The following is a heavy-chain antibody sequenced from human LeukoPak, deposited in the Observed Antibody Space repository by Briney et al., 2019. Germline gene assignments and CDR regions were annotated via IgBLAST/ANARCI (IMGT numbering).Heavy chain of an antibody. CDR1: GFTFTSYW. V-gene: IGHV3-7*01. CDR2: INPDGSQT. J-gene: IGHJ5*02. Sequence: GGSLRLSCAASGFTFTSYWMNWVRQAPGKGLEWVALINPDGSQTNYVDSVKGRFTISRDNAENSLYLQMNSLRAEDTAVYYCARDLGYGALNPWGQGTLVTVSS. CDR3: ARDLGYGALNP. D-gene: IGHD4-17*01.